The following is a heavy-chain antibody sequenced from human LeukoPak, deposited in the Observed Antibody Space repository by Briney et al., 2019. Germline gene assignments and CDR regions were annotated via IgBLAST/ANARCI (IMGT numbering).Heavy chain of an antibody. V-gene: IGHV3-48*03. J-gene: IGHJ4*02. D-gene: IGHD3-10*01. CDR3: ARDHRDYRYYLEY. CDR2: ITNSGTNT. Sequence: GGSLRLSCAASGFTFSGYGMTWVRQAPGRGLEWVSYITNSGTNTYYADSVRGRFTISRDNAKNSLYLQMNGLRAEDTAVYFCARDHRDYRYYLEYWGQGTLVTVSS. CDR1: GFTFSGYG.